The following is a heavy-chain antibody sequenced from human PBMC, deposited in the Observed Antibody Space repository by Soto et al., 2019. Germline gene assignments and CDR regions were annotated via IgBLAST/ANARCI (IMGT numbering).Heavy chain of an antibody. CDR2: IYSSGST. D-gene: IGHD2-15*01. J-gene: IGHJ5*02. CDR1: GGSLNSDSYY. Sequence: QVRLQESGPGLVKPSQTLSLTCTVSGGSLNSDSYYWGWIRQPPGKGLEWIGYIYSSGSTYSNPSLNSPVAMSVATSQTHFPLTLTSVTAADTAVYFCVRVTDCATVEACHRYFGAWGQGIPVAVSS. V-gene: IGHV4-30-4*01. CDR3: VRVTDCATVEACHRYFGA.